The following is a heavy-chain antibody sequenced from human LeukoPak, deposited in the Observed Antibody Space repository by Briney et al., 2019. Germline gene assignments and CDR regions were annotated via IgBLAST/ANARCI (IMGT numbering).Heavy chain of an antibody. J-gene: IGHJ4*02. D-gene: IGHD2-2*01. CDR1: GYTFTGYH. V-gene: IGHV1-2*06. CDR3: ARDYCSSTSCLFDH. Sequence: ASVKVSCKASGYTFTGYHMHWVRQAPGQGLEWMGRINPNSGDTNSAQNFQGRVTMTRDTSISTAYMELSRLRSDDTAVYYCARDYCSSTSCLFDHWGQGTLVTVSS. CDR2: INPNSGDT.